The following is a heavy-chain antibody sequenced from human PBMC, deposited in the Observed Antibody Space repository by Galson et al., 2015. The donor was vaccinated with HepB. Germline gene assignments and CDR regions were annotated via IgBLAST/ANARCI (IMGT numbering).Heavy chain of an antibody. D-gene: IGHD3-22*01. Sequence: SLRLSCAASGFTFSSYNMNWVRQAPGKGLEWVSSISSSSSYICYADSVKGRFTISRDNAKNSLYLQMNSLRAEDTAVYYCARVKYYDSSGYLLWGQGTLVTVSS. CDR3: ARVKYYDSSGYLL. J-gene: IGHJ4*02. CDR2: ISSSSSYI. CDR1: GFTFSSYN. V-gene: IGHV3-21*01.